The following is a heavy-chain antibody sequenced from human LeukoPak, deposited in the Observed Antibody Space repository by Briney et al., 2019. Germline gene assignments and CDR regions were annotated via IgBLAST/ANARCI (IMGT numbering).Heavy chain of an antibody. J-gene: IGHJ4*02. D-gene: IGHD6-6*01. CDR3: ARHLSTPRPNFGY. V-gene: IGHV4-39*01. CDR2: IYYSGTT. Sequence: SETLSLTCTVSGGSISNYYWGWIRQPPGNGLEWIGSIYYSGTTYYNPSLKSRVTISVDTSKNQFSLRLSSVTAADTAVYYCARHLSTPRPNFGYWGQGTLVTVSS. CDR1: GGSISNYY.